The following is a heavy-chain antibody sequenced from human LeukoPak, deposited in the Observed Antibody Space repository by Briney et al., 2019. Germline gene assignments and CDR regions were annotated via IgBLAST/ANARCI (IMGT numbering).Heavy chain of an antibody. CDR3: ARGERLQDYEYYYYYGMDV. CDR2: ISSNGGST. Sequence: PGGSLRLSCAASGFTFSSYSMHWVRQAPGKGLEYVSAISSNGGSTYYANSVKGRFTISRDNSKNTLYLQMGSLRAEDMAVYYCARGERLQDYEYYYYYGMDVWGQGTTVTVSS. CDR1: GFTFSSYS. J-gene: IGHJ6*02. V-gene: IGHV3-64*01. D-gene: IGHD3-16*01.